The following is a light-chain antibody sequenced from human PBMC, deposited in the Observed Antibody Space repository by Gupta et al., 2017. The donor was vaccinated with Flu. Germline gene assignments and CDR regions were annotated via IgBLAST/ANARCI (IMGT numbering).Light chain of an antibody. CDR1: SSNLGNNY. CDR3: GTWDSSLSAVV. V-gene: IGLV1-51*01. Sequence: QSVLTHPPSVSAAPGQKVTISCSGSSSNLGNNYVSWYQEIPGTAPKLLIYDNNKRPSGIPDRFSGSKSGTSATLGITGLQTGDEADYYCGTWDSSLSAVVFGGGTKLTVL. J-gene: IGLJ2*01. CDR2: DNN.